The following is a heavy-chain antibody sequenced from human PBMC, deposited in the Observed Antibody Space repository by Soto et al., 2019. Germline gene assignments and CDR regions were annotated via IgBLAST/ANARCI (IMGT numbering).Heavy chain of an antibody. CDR3: AREVAYYDSSGSFDC. CDR2: ISAYNGNT. V-gene: IGHV1-18*01. J-gene: IGHJ4*02. Sequence: ASVKVSCKASGYTFTSYGISCVRQAPGQGLEWMGWISAYNGNTNYAQKLQGRVTMTTDTSTSTAYMELRSLRSDDTAVYYCAREVAYYDSSGSFDCWGQGTLVTVSS. D-gene: IGHD3-22*01. CDR1: GYTFTSYG.